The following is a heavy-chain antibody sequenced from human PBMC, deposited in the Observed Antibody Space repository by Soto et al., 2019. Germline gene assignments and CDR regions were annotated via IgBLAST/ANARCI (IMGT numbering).Heavy chain of an antibody. J-gene: IGHJ4*02. Sequence: EVQLVESGGGLVQPGGSLRLSCAASGFTFINYYMVWVRQAPGRGLEWVANINQDGSAKYYVDSVKGRFTISRDNAKSSLYLQINSLRAEDTATYYCGRGFGGTHWGQGSLVTVSS. V-gene: IGHV3-7*05. CDR3: GRGFGGTH. CDR1: GFTFINYY. CDR2: INQDGSAK. D-gene: IGHD2-15*01.